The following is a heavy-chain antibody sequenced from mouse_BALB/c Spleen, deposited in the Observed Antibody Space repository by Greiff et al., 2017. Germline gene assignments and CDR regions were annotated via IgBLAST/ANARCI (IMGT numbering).Heavy chain of an antibody. CDR2: ISYSGST. Sequence: EVQLQQSGPGLVKPSQSLSLTCTVTGYSITSDYAWNWIRQFPGNKLEWLGYISYSGSTSYNPSLKSRIFITRDTSKNQFFLQLNSVTTEDTATYYCARSPFYGNYFDYWGQGTTLTVSS. J-gene: IGHJ2*01. CDR3: ARSPFYGNYFDY. CDR1: GYSITSDYA. D-gene: IGHD2-10*01. V-gene: IGHV3-2*02.